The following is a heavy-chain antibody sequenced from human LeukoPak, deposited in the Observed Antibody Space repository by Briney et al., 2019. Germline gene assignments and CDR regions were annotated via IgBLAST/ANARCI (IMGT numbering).Heavy chain of an antibody. CDR2: ISYDGSNK. Sequence: PGGSLRLSCAASGFXFSSYAMHWVRQAPGKGLEWVAVISYDGSNKYYADSVKGRFTISRDNSKNTLYLQMNSLRAEDTAVYYCARPIAAAGLDYWGQGTLVTVSS. V-gene: IGHV3-30-3*01. CDR3: ARPIAAAGLDY. J-gene: IGHJ4*02. D-gene: IGHD6-13*01. CDR1: GFXFSSYA.